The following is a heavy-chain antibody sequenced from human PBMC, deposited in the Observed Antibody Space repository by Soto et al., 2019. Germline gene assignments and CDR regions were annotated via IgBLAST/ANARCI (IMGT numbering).Heavy chain of an antibody. CDR3: ARGATIERGERDFDY. D-gene: IGHD4-17*01. CDR1: GFSFSDYG. Sequence: QVQLVESGAGVVQPGRSLRLSCAASGFSFSDYGMHWVRQAPGKGLESVAAIWYDGSHKYHADSVKDRFTISRDNSKNPLYLQMESLRAEDTAVYYCARGATIERGERDFDYWGQGALVTVSS. CDR2: IWYDGSHK. J-gene: IGHJ4*02. V-gene: IGHV3-33*01.